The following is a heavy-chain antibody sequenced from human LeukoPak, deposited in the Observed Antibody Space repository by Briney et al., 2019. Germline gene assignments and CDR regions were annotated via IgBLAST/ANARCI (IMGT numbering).Heavy chain of an antibody. Sequence: SETLSLTCTVSGGSISSYYWSWIRQPPGKGLEWIGYIYYSGSTNYNPPLKSRVTISVDTSKNQFSLKLSSVTAADTAVYYCARERRYYDFWSGYSDYYYYGMDVWGQGTTVTVSS. CDR1: GGSISSYY. CDR2: IYYSGST. J-gene: IGHJ6*02. CDR3: ARERRYYDFWSGYSDYYYYGMDV. V-gene: IGHV4-59*01. D-gene: IGHD3-3*01.